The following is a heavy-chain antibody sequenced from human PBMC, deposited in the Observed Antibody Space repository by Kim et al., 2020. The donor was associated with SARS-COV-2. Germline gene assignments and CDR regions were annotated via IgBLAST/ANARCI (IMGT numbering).Heavy chain of an antibody. CDR3: AKGGQGDVEMATINPPFDY. CDR1: GFTFSSYA. CDR2: ISGSGGST. D-gene: IGHD5-12*01. Sequence: GGSLRLSCAASGFTFSSYAMSWVRQAPGKGLEWVSAISGSGGSTYYADSVRGRFTISRDNSKNTLYLQMNSLRAEDTAVYYCAKGGQGDVEMATINPPFDYWGQGTLVTVSS. V-gene: IGHV3-23*01. J-gene: IGHJ4*02.